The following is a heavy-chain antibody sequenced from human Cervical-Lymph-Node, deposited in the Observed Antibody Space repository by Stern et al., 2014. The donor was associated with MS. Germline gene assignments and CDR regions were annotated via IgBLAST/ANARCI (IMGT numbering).Heavy chain of an antibody. CDR1: GFTFRSYA. J-gene: IGHJ4*02. V-gene: IGHV3-23*04. Sequence: EVQLVESGGGLVQPGGSLRLSCAVSGFTFRSYAVGWVRQAPGKGLEWVSGISGTGGSSYYADSVKGRFTISRDNSKSTLYLQMNSLRAEDTAVYYCAKGTSVAEAGTWFDYWGQGTLVTVSS. CDR3: AKGTSVAEAGTWFDY. D-gene: IGHD6-13*01. CDR2: ISGTGGSS.